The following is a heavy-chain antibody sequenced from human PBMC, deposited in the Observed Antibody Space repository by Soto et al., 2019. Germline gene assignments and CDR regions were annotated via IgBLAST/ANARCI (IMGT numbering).Heavy chain of an antibody. V-gene: IGHV3-23*01. D-gene: IGHD4-4*01. CDR1: GFTFSGYA. CDR2: INNNGGST. J-gene: IGHJ4*02. CDR3: AKDRPRYSNYYFDY. Sequence: PGGSLRLSCAASGFTFSGYAMSWVRQAPGKGLEWVSAINNNGGSTYYADSVKGRFTISRDNSKNTLYLQMNSLRAEDTAVYYCAKDRPRYSNYYFDYWGQGTLVTVSS.